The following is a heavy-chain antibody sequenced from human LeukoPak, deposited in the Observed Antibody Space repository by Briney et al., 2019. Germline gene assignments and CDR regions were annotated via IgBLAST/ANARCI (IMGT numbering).Heavy chain of an antibody. D-gene: IGHD4-17*01. Sequence: PSETLSLTCAVYGGSYSGYYWSWIRQPPGKGLEWIGEINHSGSTNYNPSLKSRVTISVDTSKNQFSLKLSSVTAADTAVYYCARGEDYAHDYWGRGTLVTVSS. CDR1: GGSYSGYY. CDR3: ARGEDYAHDY. CDR2: INHSGST. V-gene: IGHV4-34*01. J-gene: IGHJ4*02.